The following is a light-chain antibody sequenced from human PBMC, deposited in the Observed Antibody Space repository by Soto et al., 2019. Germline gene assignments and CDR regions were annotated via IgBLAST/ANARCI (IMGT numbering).Light chain of an antibody. J-gene: IGLJ1*01. Sequence: QSVLTQPVSVSGSPGQSITISCTGTTSDVGGYNYVSWYQQHPGKVPKLLIREVSNRPSGVSNRFSGSKSGNTASLTISGLQAEDEADYYCLSKTSSISYVFGTGTKVTVL. CDR1: TSDVGGYNY. CDR2: EVS. CDR3: LSKTSSISYV. V-gene: IGLV2-14*01.